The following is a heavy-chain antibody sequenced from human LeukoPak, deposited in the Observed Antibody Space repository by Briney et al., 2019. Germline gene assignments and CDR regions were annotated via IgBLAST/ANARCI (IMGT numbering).Heavy chain of an antibody. CDR3: AKSDYYGASDY. D-gene: IGHD3-10*01. CDR2: IYYSVST. V-gene: IGHV4-59*01. CDR1: AGSISLYNTYY. J-gene: IGHJ4*02. Sequence: SETLSLTCTVSAGSISLYNTYYWNWIRQSPGKGLEWFGYIYYSVSTSYNPSLKSRVTISVETFRNQFSLKLTSVTAADTAIYYCAKSDYYGASDYWGQGTLVTVSS.